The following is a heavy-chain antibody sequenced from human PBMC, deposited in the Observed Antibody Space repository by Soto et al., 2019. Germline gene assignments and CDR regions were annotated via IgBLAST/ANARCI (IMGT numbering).Heavy chain of an antibody. D-gene: IGHD4-17*01. CDR3: ARALAYGGNPYYFDY. Sequence: QLGGSLRLSCAASGFTFSSYDMHWVRQATGKGLEWVSAIGTAGDTYYPGSVKGRFTISRENAKNSLYLQMNSLRAGDTAVYYCARALAYGGNPYYFDYWGQGTLVTVSS. V-gene: IGHV3-13*01. CDR2: IGTAGDT. J-gene: IGHJ4*02. CDR1: GFTFSSYD.